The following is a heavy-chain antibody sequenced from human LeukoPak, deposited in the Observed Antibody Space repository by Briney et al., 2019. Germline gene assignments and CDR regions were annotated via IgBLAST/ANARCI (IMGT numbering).Heavy chain of an antibody. D-gene: IGHD3-10*01. J-gene: IGHJ4*02. V-gene: IGHV4-39*01. Sequence: SETLSLTCFVSGGSISNSNYYWGWIRQPPGKGLDWIASIYYSGDTYYNPSLQSRVTMSVDTSKSQFSLRLSSVTAADTAVYFCARQLWFGEFHFDNWGQGILVTVSS. CDR3: ARQLWFGEFHFDN. CDR2: IYYSGDT. CDR1: GGSISNSNYY.